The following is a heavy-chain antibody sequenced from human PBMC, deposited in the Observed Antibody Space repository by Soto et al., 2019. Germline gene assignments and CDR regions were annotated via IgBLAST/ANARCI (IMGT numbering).Heavy chain of an antibody. CDR3: AKDRVRRRQWLIVPFDY. D-gene: IGHD6-19*01. CDR1: GFTFSIYA. CDR2: ISYDGTKT. Sequence: QVQLVESGGGVVQPGRSLRVSCAASGFTFSIYAMHWVRQAPGTGLEWVAVISYDGTKTYYADSVKGRFTISRDNSKNAVYPQMNSLRDEDTGVYCFAKDRVRRRQWLIVPFDYWGQGTVVTVSP. V-gene: IGHV3-30*18. J-gene: IGHJ4*02.